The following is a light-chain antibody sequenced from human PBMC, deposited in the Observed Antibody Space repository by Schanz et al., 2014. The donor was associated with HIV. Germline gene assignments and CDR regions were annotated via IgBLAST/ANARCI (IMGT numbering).Light chain of an antibody. CDR2: DVS. J-gene: IGLJ2*01. V-gene: IGLV2-14*03. CDR3: SSYTTNRTMA. CDR1: SIDVGGYDY. Sequence: QSALTQPASLSGSPGQSITISCTGTSIDVGGYDYVSWYQKHPDKAPRLIIYDVSNRPSGVSDRFSGSKSGNAASLTISSLQTDDEGDYYCSSYTTNRTMAFGGGTKLTVL.